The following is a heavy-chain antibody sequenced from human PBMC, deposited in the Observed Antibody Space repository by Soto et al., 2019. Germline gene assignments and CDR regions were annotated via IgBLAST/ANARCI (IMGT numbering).Heavy chain of an antibody. Sequence: SETLSLTCTVSGGSISSYYWSWIRQPPGKGLEWIGYIYYSGSTNYNPSLKSRVTISVDTSKNQFSLKLSSVTAADTAVYYCARATLEGQGGSAAVAETSAFDIWGQGTMVTVSS. V-gene: IGHV4-59*01. CDR3: ARATLEGQGGSAAVAETSAFDI. CDR1: GGSISSYY. J-gene: IGHJ3*02. D-gene: IGHD6-19*01. CDR2: IYYSGST.